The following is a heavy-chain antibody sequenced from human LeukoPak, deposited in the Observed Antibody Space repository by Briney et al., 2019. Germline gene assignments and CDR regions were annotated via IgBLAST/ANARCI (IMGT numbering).Heavy chain of an antibody. J-gene: IGHJ6*03. CDR3: ARVGIVAAGPENYYYYYYMDV. V-gene: IGHV3-74*01. CDR1: GFTFSSYW. D-gene: IGHD6-13*01. Sequence: GGSLRLSCAASGFTFSSYWMHWVRQAPGKGLVWVSRINSDASSTSYADSVKGRFTISRDNAKNTLYLQMNSLRAEDTAVYYCARVGIVAAGPENYYYYYYMDVWGKGTTVTVSS. CDR2: INSDASST.